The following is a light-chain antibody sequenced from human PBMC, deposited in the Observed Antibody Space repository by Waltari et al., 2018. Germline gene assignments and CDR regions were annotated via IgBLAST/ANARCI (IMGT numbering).Light chain of an antibody. CDR2: YDD. J-gene: IGLJ3*02. CDR3: ATWDNTLSGWV. CDR1: RSNIGNNA. Sequence: QSVLTQPPSVSEAPRQRVAISCSGSRSNIGNNAVNWYLQVPGKAPKLLIYYDDLVPAGVSDRFSGSRSGTSASLAISGLQSEDEGDYYFATWDNTLSGWVFGGGTRLTV. V-gene: IGLV1-36*01.